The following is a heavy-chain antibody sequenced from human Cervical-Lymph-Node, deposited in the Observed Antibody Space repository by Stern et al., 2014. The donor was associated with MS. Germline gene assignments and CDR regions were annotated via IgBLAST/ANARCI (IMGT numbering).Heavy chain of an antibody. V-gene: IGHV3-30*04. CDR3: ARGSSYTSSWYGFNY. CDR2: ISYDGNNK. CDR1: GFTLYNYA. J-gene: IGHJ4*02. Sequence: VQLVESGGGVVQPGKSLRLSCADPGFTLYNYAVHWVRQPPGKGLEWVGVISYDGNNKYYADSVKGRFTISRDNSKNTLYLQMNGLRPEDTAVYYCARGSSYTSSWYGFNYRGPGLLVTVSS. D-gene: IGHD6-13*01.